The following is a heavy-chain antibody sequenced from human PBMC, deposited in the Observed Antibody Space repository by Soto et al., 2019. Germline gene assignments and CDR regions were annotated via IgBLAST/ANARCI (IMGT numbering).Heavy chain of an antibody. J-gene: IGHJ5*02. CDR3: ARDSADEWKLPFGWFDP. Sequence: HSETLAITCTVCGGSISSYYWSWIRQPQGKGLEWIGYIYYSGSTNYNPSLKSRVTISVDTSKNQFSLKLSSVTAADTAVYYCARDSADEWKLPFGWFDPRGQPTLVTVSS. CDR2: IYYSGST. D-gene: IGHD1-26*01. V-gene: IGHV4-59*01. CDR1: GGSISSYY.